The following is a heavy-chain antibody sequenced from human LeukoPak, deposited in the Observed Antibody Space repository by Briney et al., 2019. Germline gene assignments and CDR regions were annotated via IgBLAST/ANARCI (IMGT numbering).Heavy chain of an antibody. J-gene: IGHJ6*03. CDR2: INHSGST. CDR1: GGSFSGYY. CDR3: ARARDSRSYYYYMDV. V-gene: IGHV4-34*01. Sequence: SETLSLTCAVYGGSFSGYYWSWIRQPPGKGLEWIGEINHSGSTNYNPSLKSRVTISVDTSKNQFSLKLSSVTAADTAVYYCARARDSRSYYYYMDVWGKGTTVTVSS. D-gene: IGHD2-15*01.